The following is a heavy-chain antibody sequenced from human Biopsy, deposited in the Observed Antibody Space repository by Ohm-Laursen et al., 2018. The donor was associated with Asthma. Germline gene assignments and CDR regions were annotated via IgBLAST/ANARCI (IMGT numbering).Heavy chain of an antibody. J-gene: IGHJ4*02. CDR1: GGMFGNYA. V-gene: IGHV1-24*01. CDR2: HDHEEGGT. D-gene: IGHD4-17*01. CDR3: ASDFPKDYVRYNFQF. Sequence: SVKVSCKASGGMFGNYAISWVRQAPGQGLEWMGGHDHEEGGTVNARRFQGRVTMTEDTSTDTAYMELSSLSSDDTAVYYCASDFPKDYVRYNFQFWGQGTLVTVSS.